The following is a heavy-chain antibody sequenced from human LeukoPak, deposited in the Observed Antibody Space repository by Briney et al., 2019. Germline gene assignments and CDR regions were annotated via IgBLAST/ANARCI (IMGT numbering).Heavy chain of an antibody. CDR1: GFTFSSYG. CDR2: ISYDGTNK. J-gene: IGHJ3*02. D-gene: IGHD3-22*01. V-gene: IGHV3-30*18. Sequence: GGSLRLSCAASGFTFSSYGMHWVRQAPGKGLEWVAVISYDGTNKYYADSVKGRFTISRDNSKNTLYLQMNSLRAEDTAVYYCAKVGDYYDSSGFNAFDIWGQGTMVTVSS. CDR3: AKVGDYYDSSGFNAFDI.